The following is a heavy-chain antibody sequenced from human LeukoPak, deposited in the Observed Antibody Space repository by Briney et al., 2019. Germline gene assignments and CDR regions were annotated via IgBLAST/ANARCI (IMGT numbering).Heavy chain of an antibody. D-gene: IGHD1-7*01. CDR2: VYKGGST. J-gene: IGHJ5*02. CDR3: ARQAPGELNWFDP. Sequence: SETLSLTCTVSGGSISRTSYYWGWIRQPPGKGLEWIGRVYKGGSTYYNPSLKSRVTISVDTSKNQFSLKLSSVTAADTAVYYCARQAPGELNWFDPWGQGTLVTVSS. V-gene: IGHV4-39*01. CDR1: GGSISRTSYY.